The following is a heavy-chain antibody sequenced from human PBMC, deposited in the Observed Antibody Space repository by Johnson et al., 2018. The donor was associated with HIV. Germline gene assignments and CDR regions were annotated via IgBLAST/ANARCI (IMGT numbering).Heavy chain of an antibody. Sequence: VQLVASGGGVVRPGGSLRLSCVASGFTFDAYGMSWVRQAPGQGLEWVSGINWNGGSTGYADSVTGRFTISRDNAKNSLYLQMNSLRAEDTAVYYCAREATYYDYVWGSYAFDIWGQGTMVTVSS. V-gene: IGHV3-20*04. D-gene: IGHD3-16*01. CDR1: GFTFDAYG. CDR3: AREATYYDYVWGSYAFDI. J-gene: IGHJ3*02. CDR2: INWNGGST.